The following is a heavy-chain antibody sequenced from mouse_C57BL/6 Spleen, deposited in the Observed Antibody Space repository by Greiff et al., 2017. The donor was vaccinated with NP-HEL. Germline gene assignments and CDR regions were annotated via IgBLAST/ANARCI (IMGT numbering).Heavy chain of an antibody. D-gene: IGHD2-1*01. CDR1: GYTFTDYN. CDR2: INPNNGGT. V-gene: IGHV1-22*01. Sequence: EVQLQESGPELVKPGASVKMSCKASGYTFTDYNMHWVKQSHGKSLEWIGYINPNNGGTSYNQKFKGKATLTVNKSSSTAYMELRSLTSEDSAVYYCARGGYYAYFDYWGQGTTLTVSS. CDR3: ARGGYYAYFDY. J-gene: IGHJ2*01.